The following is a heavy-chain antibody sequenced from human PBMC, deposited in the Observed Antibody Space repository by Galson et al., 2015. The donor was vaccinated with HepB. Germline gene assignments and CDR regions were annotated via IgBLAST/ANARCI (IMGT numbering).Heavy chain of an antibody. J-gene: IGHJ6*03. V-gene: IGHV3-23*01. CDR1: GSTLGRYA. D-gene: IGHD6-13*01. CDR3: AKAAIAAAGASSYYMDV. CDR2: ISGSGGRA. Sequence: SLSGSGAASGSTLGRYAMTWVREAPGKGVEWVSDISGSGGRAYYADSVKGRFTISRDNSKNTLSLQINSLRAEDTAVYYCAKAAIAAAGASSYYMDVWGKGTTVTVSS.